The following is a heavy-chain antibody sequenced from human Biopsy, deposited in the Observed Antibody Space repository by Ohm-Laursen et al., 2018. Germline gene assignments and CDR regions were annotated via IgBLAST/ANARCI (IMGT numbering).Heavy chain of an antibody. J-gene: IGHJ3*01. D-gene: IGHD3-22*01. V-gene: IGHV1-46*01. Sequence: GASVKVSCKASGYNFTSYYIHWVRQAPGQGLDWMGVINPSGGTTNYAQKFQGRVTMTRDTSTSTVYMEMSSLRSDDTAMYYCARGKFYYDGGGLEPDALEVWGQGTMVTVSS. CDR3: ARGKFYYDGGGLEPDALEV. CDR1: GYNFTSYY. CDR2: INPSGGTT.